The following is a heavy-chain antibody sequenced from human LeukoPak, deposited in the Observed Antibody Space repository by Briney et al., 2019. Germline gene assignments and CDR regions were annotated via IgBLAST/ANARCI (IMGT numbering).Heavy chain of an antibody. CDR3: ARGYRSGSYYEH. V-gene: IGHV4-34*01. CDR1: GGSPTGYY. Sequence: PSETLSLTCAVYGGSPTGYYWSWIRQPPGKGLEWVGEINRGGDTNYNPPLKSRVTISVEPSKSQFSLKLTSVTAADTAVYYCARGYRSGSYYEHWGQGTVVTVSS. CDR2: INRGGDT. J-gene: IGHJ4*02. D-gene: IGHD3-10*01.